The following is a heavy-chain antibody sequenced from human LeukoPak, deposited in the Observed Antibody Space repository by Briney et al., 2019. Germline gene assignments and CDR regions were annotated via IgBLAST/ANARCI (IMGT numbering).Heavy chain of an antibody. CDR1: GYTFTIYA. Sequence: ASVKVSCEASGYTFTIYAMHWVCQAPGQRLEWMGWINAGNGNTKYSQKFQGRVTINRDTSASTAYMELSSLRSEDTAVYYCARDGPVAGTDYWGQGTLVTVSS. J-gene: IGHJ4*02. V-gene: IGHV1-3*01. D-gene: IGHD6-19*01. CDR2: INAGNGNT. CDR3: ARDGPVAGTDY.